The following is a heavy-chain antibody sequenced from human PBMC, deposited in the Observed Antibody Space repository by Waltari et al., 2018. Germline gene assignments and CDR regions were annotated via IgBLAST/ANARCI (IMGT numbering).Heavy chain of an antibody. CDR2: INSDGSTT. V-gene: IGHV3-74*01. CDR1: GFPFSSSR. D-gene: IGHD3-10*01. Sequence: EVQLVESGGGLVQPGGSLGPSCVTSGFPFSSSRMHWVRQVPGKGLVWVSRINSDGSTTSYADSVKGRFTISRDNAKNTLYLQMNSLRADDTSVYYCARAQLTMARNLDLWGRGTLVTVSS. J-gene: IGHJ2*01. CDR3: ARAQLTMARNLDL.